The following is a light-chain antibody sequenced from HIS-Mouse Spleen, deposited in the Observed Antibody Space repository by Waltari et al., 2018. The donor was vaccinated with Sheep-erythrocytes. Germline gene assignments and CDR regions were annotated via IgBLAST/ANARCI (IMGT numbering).Light chain of an antibody. J-gene: IGLJ2*01. Sequence: SYELTQPPSVSVSPGQTASITCSGDKLGDKYACWYQQKPGQSPVLGIYQDSKRPSGIPERFSGSNSGNTATLTISGTQAMDEADYYCQAWDSSTAEVVFGGGTKLTVL. CDR1: KLGDKY. V-gene: IGLV3-1*01. CDR3: QAWDSSTAEVV. CDR2: QDS.